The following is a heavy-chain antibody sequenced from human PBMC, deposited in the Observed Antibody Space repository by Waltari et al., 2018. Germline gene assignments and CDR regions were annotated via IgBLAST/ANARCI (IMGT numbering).Heavy chain of an antibody. CDR1: GFTFDDYG. CDR3: ARDLYTVSKYYYYGMDV. CDR2: INWNGGST. Sequence: EVQLVESGGGVVRPGGSLRLSCVASGFTFDDYGMSWVRQAPGKGLEWVSGINWNGGSTGYADSVKGRFTISRDNAKNSLYLQMNSLRAEDTALYYCARDLYTVSKYYYYGMDVWGQGTTVTVSS. J-gene: IGHJ6*02. D-gene: IGHD4-17*01. V-gene: IGHV3-20*04.